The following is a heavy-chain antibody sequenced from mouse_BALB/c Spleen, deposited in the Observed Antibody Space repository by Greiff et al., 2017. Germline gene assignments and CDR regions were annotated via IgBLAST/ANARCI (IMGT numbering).Heavy chain of an antibody. CDR3: ARHEEGYYYGSSYPMDY. D-gene: IGHD1-1*01. V-gene: IGHV5-12-1*01. CDR1: GFAFCSYD. Sequence: EVRVVESGGRLVKPGGSLKLSCAASGFAFCSYDMSWVRQTPEKRLEWVAYISSGGGSTYYPDTVKGRFTISRDNAKNTLYLQMSSLKSEDTAMYYCARHEEGYYYGSSYPMDYWGQGTSVTVSS. CDR2: ISSGGGST. J-gene: IGHJ4*01.